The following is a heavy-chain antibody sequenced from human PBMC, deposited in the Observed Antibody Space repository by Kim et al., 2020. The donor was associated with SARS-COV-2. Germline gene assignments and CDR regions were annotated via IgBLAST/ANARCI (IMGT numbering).Heavy chain of an antibody. CDR3: ARGGIAVAGTVPTLFWVD. Sequence: SETLSLTCTVSGGSISSYYWSWIRQPPGKGLEWIGYIYYSGSTNYNPSLKSRVTISVDTSKNQFSLKLSSVTAADTAVYYCARGGIAVAGTVPTLFWVDWGQGTLVTVSS. J-gene: IGHJ4*02. V-gene: IGHV4-59*13. CDR1: GGSISSYY. D-gene: IGHD6-19*01. CDR2: IYYSGST.